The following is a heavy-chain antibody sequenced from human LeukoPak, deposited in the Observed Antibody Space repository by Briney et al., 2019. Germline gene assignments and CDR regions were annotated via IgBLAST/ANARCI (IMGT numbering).Heavy chain of an antibody. Sequence: KTSETLSLTCAVYGGSFSNYYWSWIRQSPGKGLEWIGEINDSGTINYNPSLMSRVTISVDKSKNQFSLKLSSVTAADTAVYYCARRWNYGRNYYIDVWGKRATVSVSS. CDR1: GGSFSNYY. J-gene: IGHJ6*03. CDR3: ARRWNYGRNYYIDV. CDR2: INDSGTI. D-gene: IGHD1-7*01. V-gene: IGHV4-34*01.